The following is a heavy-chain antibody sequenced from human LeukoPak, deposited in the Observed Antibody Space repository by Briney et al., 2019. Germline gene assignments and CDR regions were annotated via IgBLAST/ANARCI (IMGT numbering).Heavy chain of an antibody. CDR1: GGSISSYY. CDR3: AREYAMITFGGVIAPLKYFDY. J-gene: IGHJ4*02. V-gene: IGHV4-4*07. CDR2: IYTSGST. Sequence: PSETLSLTCTVSGGSISSYYWSWIRQPAGKGLEWIGRIYTSGSTNYNPSLKSRVTMSVDTSKNQFSLKLSSVTAADTAVYYCAREYAMITFGGVIAPLKYFDYWGQGTLVTVSS. D-gene: IGHD3-16*02.